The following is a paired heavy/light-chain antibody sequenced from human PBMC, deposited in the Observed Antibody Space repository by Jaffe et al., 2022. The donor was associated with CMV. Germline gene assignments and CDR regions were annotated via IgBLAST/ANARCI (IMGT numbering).Heavy chain of an antibody. Sequence: QVQLQQWGAGLLKPSETLSLTCAMYGGSFSDYFWNYIRQSPGKGLQWIGEINHSGNANYSPSLKSRVTMSVDTSKNQVSLKLTSLIAADTAVYYCVRGSGVLAAFDLWGQGTMVTVSS. D-gene: IGHD3-10*01. CDR2: INHSGNA. CDR3: VRGSGVLAAFDL. CDR1: GGSFSDYF. V-gene: IGHV4-34*01. J-gene: IGHJ3*01.
Light chain of an antibody. Sequence: DIVLTQSPLSLPVTPGEPASMSCRSSQSLLHSNGYNYLHWYLQKPGQSPQLLMYLGSNRASGVPDRFSGSGSGTDFTLKISRVEAEDVGVYYCMQAFQTPITFGQGTRLETK. CDR1: QSLLHSNGYNY. V-gene: IGKV2-28*01. CDR3: MQAFQTPIT. J-gene: IGKJ5*01. CDR2: LGS.